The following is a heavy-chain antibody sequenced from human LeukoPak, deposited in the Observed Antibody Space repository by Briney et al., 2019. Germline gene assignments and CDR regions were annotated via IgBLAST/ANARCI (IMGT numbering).Heavy chain of an antibody. D-gene: IGHD6-6*01. J-gene: IGHJ3*02. CDR1: GGSISGYY. Sequence: SETLSLTCTVSGGSISGYYWSWLRQPPGKGLEWIGEINHSGSTNYNPSLKSRVTISVDTSKNQFSLKLSSVTAADTAVYYCARSIAARPHDAFDIWGQGTMVTVSS. CDR3: ARSIAARPHDAFDI. CDR2: INHSGST. V-gene: IGHV4-34*01.